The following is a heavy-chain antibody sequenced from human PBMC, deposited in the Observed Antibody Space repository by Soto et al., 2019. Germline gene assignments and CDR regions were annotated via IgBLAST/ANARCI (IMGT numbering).Heavy chain of an antibody. V-gene: IGHV3-20*01. Sequence: GGSLRLSCAASGFTFDDYGMSWVRQAPGKGLEWVSGINWNGGSTGYADSVKGRFTISRDNAKNSLYLQMNSLRAEDTALYHCARGRNYRGVYYYYYMDVWGKGTTVTVSS. CDR3: ARGRNYRGVYYYYYMDV. D-gene: IGHD1-7*01. CDR1: GFTFDDYG. J-gene: IGHJ6*03. CDR2: INWNGGST.